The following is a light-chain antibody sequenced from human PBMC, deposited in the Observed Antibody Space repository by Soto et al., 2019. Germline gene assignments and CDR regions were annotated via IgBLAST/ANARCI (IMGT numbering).Light chain of an antibody. CDR3: QQTSSYPST. V-gene: IGKV1-9*01. CDR2: EAS. CDR1: QDINSY. J-gene: IGKJ4*01. Sequence: IQLTQSPSSLSASIGDRVTITCRASQDINSYLAWYQQKPGKAPNLLIYEASILQRGVPSRFSGSISGTDFTLTIRSLQAEDFANYYCQQTSSYPSTFGGGTKVDIK.